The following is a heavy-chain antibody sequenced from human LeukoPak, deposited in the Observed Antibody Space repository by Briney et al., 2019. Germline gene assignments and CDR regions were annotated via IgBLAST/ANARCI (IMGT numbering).Heavy chain of an antibody. V-gene: IGHV3-30*02. J-gene: IGHJ4*02. Sequence: GGSLRLSCAASGFTFSSYGMHWVRQAPGKGLEWVAYIHTDQTIQYYADSVKGRFTISRDNSKNTLYLQMNSLRAEDTAVYYCAKDRWGISSYYYDSSGYYPFDYWGQGTLVTVSS. D-gene: IGHD3-22*01. CDR3: AKDRWGISSYYYDSSGYYPFDY. CDR1: GFTFSSYG. CDR2: IHTDQTIQ.